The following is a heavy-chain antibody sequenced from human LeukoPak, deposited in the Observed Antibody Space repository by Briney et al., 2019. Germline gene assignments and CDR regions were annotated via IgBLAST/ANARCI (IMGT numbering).Heavy chain of an antibody. CDR2: ISGSGGST. CDR3: ARHSGSYFVSDY. J-gene: IGHJ4*02. D-gene: IGHD1-26*01. CDR1: GFTFSSYA. Sequence: GGSLRLSCAASGFTFSSYAMIWVRQAPGKGLEWVSAISGSGGSTYYADSVKGRFTISRDNSKNTLYLQMNSLRAEDTAVYYCARHSGSYFVSDYWGQGTLVTVSS. V-gene: IGHV3-23*01.